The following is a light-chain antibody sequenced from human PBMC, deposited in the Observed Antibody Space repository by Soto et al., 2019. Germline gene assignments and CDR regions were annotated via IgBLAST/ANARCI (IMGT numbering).Light chain of an antibody. Sequence: DIQMTQSPSSLSASVGDRVTITCRASQSVSRYLNWYQQKEGKATKLLIYAISILESGVPSRFSASGSGTDFTLTISSLQPEDFATYYCQQSYNNPRTFGQGTRVEIK. CDR1: QSVSRY. CDR2: AIS. J-gene: IGKJ1*01. V-gene: IGKV1-39*01. CDR3: QQSYNNPRT.